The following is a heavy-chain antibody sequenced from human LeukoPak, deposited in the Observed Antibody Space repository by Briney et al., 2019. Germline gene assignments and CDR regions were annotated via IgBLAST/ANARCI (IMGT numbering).Heavy chain of an antibody. CDR3: ARHGFWSGYPYYYYYYMDV. D-gene: IGHD3-3*01. CDR2: IYYSGST. Sequence: SETLSLTCTVSGGSISSYYWSWIRRPPGKGLEWIGYIYYSGSTNYNPSLKSRVTISVDTSKNQFSLKLSSVTAADTAVYYCARHGFWSGYPYYYYYYMDVWGKGTTVTVSS. CDR1: GGSISSYY. V-gene: IGHV4-59*08. J-gene: IGHJ6*03.